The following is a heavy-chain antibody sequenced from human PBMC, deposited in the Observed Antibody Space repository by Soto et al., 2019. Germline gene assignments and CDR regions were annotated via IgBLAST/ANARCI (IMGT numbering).Heavy chain of an antibody. J-gene: IGHJ6*03. CDR3: ARDLRYSGAAAEHKYYYYYYMDV. Sequence: PGGSLRLSCTASGFIFSNAWINWVRQAPGKGLEWVGRVKSKTAGGTTDFAAPVKGRFAISRDDSKNIVYMQMNSLRTEDTAVYYCARDLRYSGAAAEHKYYYYYYMDVWGKGTTVTVSS. CDR2: VKSKTAGGTT. V-gene: IGHV3-15*07. D-gene: IGHD6-13*01. CDR1: GFIFSNAW.